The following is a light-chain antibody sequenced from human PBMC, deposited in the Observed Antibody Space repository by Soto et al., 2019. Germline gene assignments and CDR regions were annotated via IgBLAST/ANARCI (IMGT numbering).Light chain of an antibody. J-gene: IGKJ1*01. V-gene: IGKV1-5*03. Sequence: DIQMTQSPSSLSSSVGYRVTITCRASQSISSYLNWYQQKPGKAPKLLIYKASSLESGVPSRFSGSGSGTEFTLTISSLQPDDFATYYCQQYNSYSTFGQGTKVDIK. CDR3: QQYNSYST. CDR1: QSISSY. CDR2: KAS.